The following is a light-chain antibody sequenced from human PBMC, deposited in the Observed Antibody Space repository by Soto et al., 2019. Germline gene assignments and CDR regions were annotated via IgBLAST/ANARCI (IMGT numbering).Light chain of an antibody. CDR3: GTWDSRLRANV. Sequence: QPVLTQPPSVSAAPGQTVTISCSGSSSNIGNNDVSWYQQFPGTAPKLLIYDSDKRPSGIPDRFSGSKSDTSATLAITGLQTGDEADYYCGTWDSRLRANVFGGGTKLTVL. V-gene: IGLV1-51*01. J-gene: IGLJ3*02. CDR2: DSD. CDR1: SSNIGNND.